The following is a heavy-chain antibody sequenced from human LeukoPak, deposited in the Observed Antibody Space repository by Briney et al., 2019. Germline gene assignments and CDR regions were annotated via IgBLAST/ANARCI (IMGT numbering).Heavy chain of an antibody. D-gene: IGHD2-8*01. CDR2: ISSASSYT. J-gene: IGHJ3*02. CDR1: GFTFSDYY. Sequence: KPGGSLRLSCAASGFTFSDYYISWIRQAPGKGLEWVSYISSASSYTNYADSVKGRFTISRDNAKNSLYLQMNSLRAEDTAVYYCARDLFCTNGVCYGDAFDIWGQGTMVTVSS. V-gene: IGHV3-11*06. CDR3: ARDLFCTNGVCYGDAFDI.